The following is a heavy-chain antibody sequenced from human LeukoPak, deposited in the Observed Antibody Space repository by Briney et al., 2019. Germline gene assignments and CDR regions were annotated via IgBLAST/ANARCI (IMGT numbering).Heavy chain of an antibody. CDR1: GFTFSSYG. V-gene: IGHV3-30*18. J-gene: IGHJ4*02. D-gene: IGHD1-1*01. Sequence: GRSLRLSCAASGFTFSSYGMHWVRQAPGKGLEWVAVISYDGSNKYYADSVKGRFTISRDNSKNTLYLQMNSLRAEDTAVYYRAKDGGYNGFGYWGQRTLVTVSS. CDR3: AKDGGYNGFGY. CDR2: ISYDGSNK.